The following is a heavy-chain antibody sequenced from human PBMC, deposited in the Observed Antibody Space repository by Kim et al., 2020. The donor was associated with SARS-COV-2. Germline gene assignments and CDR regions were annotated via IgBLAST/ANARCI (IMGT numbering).Heavy chain of an antibody. Sequence: GESLKISCKGSGYSFTSYWISWVRQMPGKGLEWMGRIDPSDSYTNYSPSFQGHVTISADKSISTAYLQWSSLKASDTAMYYCVSGPEPRDFDYWGQGTLVTVSS. J-gene: IGHJ4*02. CDR1: GYSFTSYW. CDR3: VSGPEPRDFDY. D-gene: IGHD1-26*01. V-gene: IGHV5-10-1*01. CDR2: IDPSDSYT.